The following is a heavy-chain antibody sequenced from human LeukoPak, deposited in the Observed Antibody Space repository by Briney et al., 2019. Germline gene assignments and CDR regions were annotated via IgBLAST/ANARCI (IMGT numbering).Heavy chain of an antibody. J-gene: IGHJ3*01. CDR2: IYYSGST. D-gene: IGHD5/OR15-5a*01. Sequence: SQTLSLTCTVSGGSISSGDYYWSWLRQPPGKGLEWIAYIYYSGSTYYNPSLKSRVTISVDTSKNQFSLKLSSVTAADTAVYYCARAGVYGSMADYWGQGTMVTVSS. CDR1: GGSISSGDYY. CDR3: ARAGVYGSMADY. V-gene: IGHV4-31*03.